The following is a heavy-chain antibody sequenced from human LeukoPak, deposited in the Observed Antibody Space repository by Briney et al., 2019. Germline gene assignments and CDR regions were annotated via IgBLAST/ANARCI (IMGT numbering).Heavy chain of an antibody. Sequence: GESLKISCKGSGYSFTSYWIGWVRQMPGKGLEWMGIIYPGDSDTRYSPSFQGQVTISADKSISTAYLQWSSLKASDTAMYYCARQAVQRWPRGGFFDYWGQGTLVTVSS. CDR3: ARQAVQRWPRGGFFDY. CDR2: IYPGDSDT. CDR1: GYSFTSYW. V-gene: IGHV5-51*01. D-gene: IGHD5-24*01. J-gene: IGHJ4*02.